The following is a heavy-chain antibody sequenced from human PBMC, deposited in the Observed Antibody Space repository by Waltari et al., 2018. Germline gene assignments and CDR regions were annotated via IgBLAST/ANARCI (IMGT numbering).Heavy chain of an antibody. CDR3: AKDAFGNTYLDF. CDR2: IWFDGSDK. Sequence: QVNLVESGGGVVQPGGSLRLSCATSGFTFSHFGVHWVRQAPGRGVEGVALIWFDGSDKFYADSVRGRFTISRDNSARTLYLDMDSLRLDDTAMYYCAKDAFGNTYLDFWGQGTLVTVSS. CDR1: GFTFSHFG. D-gene: IGHD2-2*02. J-gene: IGHJ4*02. V-gene: IGHV3-30*02.